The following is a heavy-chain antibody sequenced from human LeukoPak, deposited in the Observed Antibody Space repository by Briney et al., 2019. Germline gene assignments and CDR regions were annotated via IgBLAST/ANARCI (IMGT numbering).Heavy chain of an antibody. V-gene: IGHV4-59*01. J-gene: IGHJ5*02. CDR2: IYNRGTT. Sequence: PSETLSLTCTVSGGSISDYQWTWIRQPPGKALEYIGYIYNRGTTYYNPSLKSRVTISADTSKKQFSLKLTSLTAADTAVYYCAIGAGGYRFDPWGQGTLVTVSS. CDR3: AIGAGGYRFDP. CDR1: GGSISDYQ. D-gene: IGHD1-1*01.